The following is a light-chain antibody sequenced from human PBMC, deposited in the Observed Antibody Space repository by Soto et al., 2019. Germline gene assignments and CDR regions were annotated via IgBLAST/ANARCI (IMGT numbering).Light chain of an antibody. CDR1: SSDVGGYNY. J-gene: IGLJ1*01. Sequence: QSALTQPPSASGSPGQSVTISCTGTSSDVGGYNYVSWYQQYPGKAPQLVIYEVNKRPSGVPDRFSGSKSGNTASLTVFGLQAEDEADYYCSSYVGTKSYVFGTGTMLTVL. CDR2: EVN. V-gene: IGLV2-8*01. CDR3: SSYVGTKSYV.